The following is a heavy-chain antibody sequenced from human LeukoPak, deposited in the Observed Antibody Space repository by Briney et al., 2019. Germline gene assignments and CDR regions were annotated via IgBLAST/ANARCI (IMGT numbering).Heavy chain of an antibody. D-gene: IGHD2-15*01. Sequence: ESGPTLVKPTQTLTLTCTFSGFSLNTRGVGVALIRQPPGKALEWLALIYWDNDDRYSPSLKSRLTISKDASKNQVVLTMTNMDPVDTATYFCARTPLVVTAKGFFDYWGQGTLVTVSS. CDR3: ARTPLVVTAKGFFDY. J-gene: IGHJ4*02. CDR2: IYWDNDD. V-gene: IGHV2-5*02. CDR1: GFSLNTRGVG.